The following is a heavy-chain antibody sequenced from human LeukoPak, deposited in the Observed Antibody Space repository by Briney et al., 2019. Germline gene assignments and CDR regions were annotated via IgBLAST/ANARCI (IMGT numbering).Heavy chain of an antibody. D-gene: IGHD1-26*01. Sequence: PGGSLRLSCAASGFTFSSYAMSWVRQAPGKGLEWVSAISGSGGSTYYADSVKGRFTISRDNSKNTLYLRMNSLRAEDTAVYYCAKGILGATPPYYFDYWGQGTLVTVSS. CDR1: GFTFSSYA. V-gene: IGHV3-23*01. J-gene: IGHJ4*02. CDR3: AKGILGATPPYYFDY. CDR2: ISGSGGST.